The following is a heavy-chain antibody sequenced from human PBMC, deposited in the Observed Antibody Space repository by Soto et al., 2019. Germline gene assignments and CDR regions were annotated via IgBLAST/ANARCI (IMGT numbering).Heavy chain of an antibody. Sequence: QLQLQESGPGLVKPSETLSLTCTVSGGSISSSSYYWGWIRQPPGKGLEWIGSIYYSGSTYYNPSLKSRVTISVDTSKNQFSLKLSSVTAADTAVYYCARHWWDYYDSSGNYSAPLQNWFDPWGQGTLVTVSS. J-gene: IGHJ5*02. CDR1: GGSISSSSYY. V-gene: IGHV4-39*01. CDR2: IYYSGST. D-gene: IGHD3-22*01. CDR3: ARHWWDYYDSSGNYSAPLQNWFDP.